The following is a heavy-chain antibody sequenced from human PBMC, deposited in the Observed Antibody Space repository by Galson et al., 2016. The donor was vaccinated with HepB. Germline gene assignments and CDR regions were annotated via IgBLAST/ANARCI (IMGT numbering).Heavy chain of an antibody. CDR1: GFTFSDHA. CDR2: ISYYYVQE. V-gene: IGHV3-30*04. Sequence: SLRLSCAASGFTFSDHAMYWVRQPPGKGLEWVALISYYYVQELYADSVKGRFTISRDNSKSTVYLQMNDLTIEETAMYFCARDFSPYRELHYFDYWGQGTLVTVSS. CDR3: ARDFSPYRELHYFDY. J-gene: IGHJ4*02. D-gene: IGHD1-7*01.